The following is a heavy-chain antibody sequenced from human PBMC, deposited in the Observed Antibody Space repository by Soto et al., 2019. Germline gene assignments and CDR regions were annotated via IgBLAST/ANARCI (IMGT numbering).Heavy chain of an antibody. Sequence: ASVKVSCKASGYTFTSYGISWVRQAPGQGLEWMGWISAYNGNTNYAQKLQGRVTMTTDTSTSTAYMELRSLRSDDTAVYYCARVKLELRWFLEGENFDYWGQGTLVTVSS. J-gene: IGHJ4*02. D-gene: IGHD1-7*01. CDR3: ARVKLELRWFLEGENFDY. V-gene: IGHV1-18*01. CDR1: GYTFTSYG. CDR2: ISAYNGNT.